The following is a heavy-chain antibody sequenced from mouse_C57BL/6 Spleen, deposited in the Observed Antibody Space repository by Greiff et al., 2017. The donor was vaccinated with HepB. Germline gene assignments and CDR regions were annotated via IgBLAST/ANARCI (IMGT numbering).Heavy chain of an antibody. CDR1: GYAFSSSW. D-gene: IGHD3-3*01. V-gene: IGHV1-82*01. CDR3: AREGGQGFAY. CDR2: IYPGDGDT. J-gene: IGHJ3*01. Sequence: QVQLQQSGPELVKPGASVKISCKASGYAFSSSWMNWVKQRPGKGLEWIGRIYPGDGDTNYNGKFKGKATLTADKSSSTAYMQLSSLTSEDSAVYFCAREGGQGFAYWGQGTLVTVSA.